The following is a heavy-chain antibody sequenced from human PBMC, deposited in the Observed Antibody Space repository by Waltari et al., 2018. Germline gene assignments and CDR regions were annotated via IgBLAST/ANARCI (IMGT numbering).Heavy chain of an antibody. CDR2: IYYNGNT. CDR3: ARRAWGSGWSY. CDR1: GGSISSSSNYY. Sequence: QLQLQESGPGLVKPSETLSLTCTVSGGSISSSSNYYWGWIRQPPGKGLEWIGVIYYNGNTYKDPSLKSRGTISVDTAKNQFSLKLSSVTAADAVVYYCARRAWGSGWSYWGQGTLVAVSS. J-gene: IGHJ4*02. V-gene: IGHV4-39*01. D-gene: IGHD6-19*01.